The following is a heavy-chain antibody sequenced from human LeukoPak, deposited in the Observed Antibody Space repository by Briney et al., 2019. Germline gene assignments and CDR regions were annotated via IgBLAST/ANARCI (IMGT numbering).Heavy chain of an antibody. Sequence: ASVKVSCKVSGYTLTELSMHWVRQAPGKGLEWMGGFDPEDGETIYAQKFRGRVTMTEDTSTDTAYMELSSLRSEDMAVYYCATDPGRDGYNGYYFDYWGQGTLVTVSS. CDR3: ATDPGRDGYNGYYFDY. CDR1: GYTLTELS. V-gene: IGHV1-24*01. J-gene: IGHJ4*02. D-gene: IGHD5-24*01. CDR2: FDPEDGET.